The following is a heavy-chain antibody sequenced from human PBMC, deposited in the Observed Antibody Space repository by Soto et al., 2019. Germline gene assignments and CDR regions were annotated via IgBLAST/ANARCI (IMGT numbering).Heavy chain of an antibody. CDR2: IYYSGST. V-gene: IGHV4-39*01. D-gene: IGHD5-18*01. CDR1: GGSISSSSYY. CDR3: ARRGYSYGLFDP. J-gene: IGHJ5*02. Sequence: QLQLQESGPGLVKPSETLSLTCTVSGGSISSSSYYWGWISQPPGKGLEWIGSIYYSGSTYYNPSLKSRVNISVDTSKNQFSLKLSSVTAADTAVYYCARRGYSYGLFDPWGQGTLVTVSS.